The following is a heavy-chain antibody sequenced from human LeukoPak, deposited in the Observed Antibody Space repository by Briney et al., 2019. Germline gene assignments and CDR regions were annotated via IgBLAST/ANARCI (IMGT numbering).Heavy chain of an antibody. CDR3: ARDRSSLGLWFGELRN. Sequence: PGGSLRLSCTASGFTFSSYWMHWVRQAPGKGLVCVSRIYSDGSSTNYADSVKGRFTISRDNAKNTLYLKMNSMRAEDTAVYYCARDRSSLGLWFGELRNWGQGTLVNVSS. D-gene: IGHD3-10*01. CDR1: GFTFSSYW. CDR2: IYSDGSST. V-gene: IGHV3-74*01. J-gene: IGHJ4*02.